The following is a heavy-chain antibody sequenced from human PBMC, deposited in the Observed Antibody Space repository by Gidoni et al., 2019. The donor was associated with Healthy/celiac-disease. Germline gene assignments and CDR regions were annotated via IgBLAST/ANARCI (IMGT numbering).Heavy chain of an antibody. Sequence: EVQLLESGGGLVQPGGSLRLSWAASGFTFSSYAMSWVRQAPGKGLEWVSTISGSGGSTYYADSVKGRFTISRDNSKNTLYLQMNSLRAEDTAVYYCAKDFFGLDFWSGSPFDYWGQGTLVTVSS. CDR3: AKDFFGLDFWSGSPFDY. D-gene: IGHD3-3*01. CDR1: GFTFSSYA. V-gene: IGHV3-23*01. CDR2: ISGSGGST. J-gene: IGHJ4*02.